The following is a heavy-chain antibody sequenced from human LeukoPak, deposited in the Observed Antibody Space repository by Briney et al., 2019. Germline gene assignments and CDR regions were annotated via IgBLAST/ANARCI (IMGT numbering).Heavy chain of an antibody. CDR2: INHSGST. CDR3: ARGGPEAAGLGWFDP. D-gene: IGHD6-25*01. Sequence: SETLSLTCAAYGGSFSGYYWSWIRQPPGKGLEWIGEINHSGSTNYNPSLKSRVTISVDTSKNQFSLKLSSVTAADTAVYYCARGGPEAAGLGWFDPWGQGTLVTVSS. CDR1: GGSFSGYY. V-gene: IGHV4-34*01. J-gene: IGHJ5*02.